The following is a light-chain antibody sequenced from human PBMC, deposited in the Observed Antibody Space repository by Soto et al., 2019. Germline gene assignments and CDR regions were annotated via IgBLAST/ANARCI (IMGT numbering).Light chain of an antibody. CDR3: QQYNSYPYT. CDR2: DAS. Sequence: DIQMTQSPSTLSASVGDSVTITCRASQSISSWLAWYQQKPGKAPKLLIYDASSLESGVPSRFSGSGSGTECTLSISSLQPDDFATYYCQQYNSYPYTFGQGTKLEIQ. J-gene: IGKJ2*01. V-gene: IGKV1-5*01. CDR1: QSISSW.